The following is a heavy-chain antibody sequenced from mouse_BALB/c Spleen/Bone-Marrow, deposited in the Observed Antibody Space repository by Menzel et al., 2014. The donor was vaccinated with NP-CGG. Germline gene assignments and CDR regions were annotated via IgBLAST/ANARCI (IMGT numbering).Heavy chain of an antibody. V-gene: IGHV1S56*01. CDR1: GYTFTSYD. Sequence: VQGVESGPELVEPGALVKISCKASGYTFTSYDINWVKQRPGQGLEWIGWIYPGDGSTKYNEKFKGKATLTADKSSSTAYVQLSSLTSENSAVYFCARSGDSSGYGFAYWGQGTLVTVSA. CDR3: ARSGDSSGYGFAY. J-gene: IGHJ3*01. CDR2: IYPGDGST. D-gene: IGHD3-2*01.